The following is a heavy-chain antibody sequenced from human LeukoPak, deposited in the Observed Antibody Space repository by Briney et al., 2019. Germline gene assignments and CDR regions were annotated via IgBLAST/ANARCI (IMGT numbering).Heavy chain of an antibody. J-gene: IGHJ6*02. CDR1: GFTFSSYW. Sequence: PGGSLRLSCAASGFTFSSYWMHWVRQAPGKGLVWVSRINSDGSSTNYADPVKGRFTISRDNAKNTLYVQMNSLRAEDTAVYYCARSYYYYDMDVWGQGTTVTVSS. V-gene: IGHV3-74*01. CDR3: ARSYYYYDMDV. CDR2: INSDGSST.